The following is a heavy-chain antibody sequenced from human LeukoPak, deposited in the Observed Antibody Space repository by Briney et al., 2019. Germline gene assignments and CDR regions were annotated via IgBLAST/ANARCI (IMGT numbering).Heavy chain of an antibody. D-gene: IGHD3-10*01. V-gene: IGHV3-21*01. CDR2: ISSSSSYI. CDR3: ARGSWRLVRGAASFES. CDR1: GFTFSSYS. J-gene: IGHJ4*02. Sequence: GGSLRLSCAASGFTFSSYSMNWVRQAPGKGLEWVSSISSSSSYIYYADSVKGRFTISRDNAKNSLYLQMNSLRAEDTAVYYCARGSWRLVRGAASFESWGQGTLVTVSS.